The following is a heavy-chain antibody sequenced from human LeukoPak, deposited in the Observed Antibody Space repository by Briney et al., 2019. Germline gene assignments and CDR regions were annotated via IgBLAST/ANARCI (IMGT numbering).Heavy chain of an antibody. J-gene: IGHJ4*02. CDR1: GGTFSSYA. V-gene: IGHV1-69*04. CDR2: IIPILGIA. Sequence: SVKVSCKASGGTFSSYAISWVRQAPGQGLEWMGRIIPILGIANYAQKFQGRVTITADKSTSTAYMELSSLRSEDTAVYYCARVNDYGGNGPPLGYWGQGTLVTVSS. D-gene: IGHD4-23*01. CDR3: ARVNDYGGNGPPLGY.